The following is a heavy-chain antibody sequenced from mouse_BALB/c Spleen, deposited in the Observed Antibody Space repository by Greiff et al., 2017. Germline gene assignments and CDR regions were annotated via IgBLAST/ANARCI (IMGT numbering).Heavy chain of an antibody. J-gene: IGHJ3*01. Sequence: VHVKQSGPELVKPGASVKIPCKASGYTFTDYNMDWVKQSHGKSLEWIGDINPNNGGTIYNQKFKGKATLTVDKSSSTAYMELRSLTSEDTAVYYCAKEFFAYWGQGTLVTVSA. CDR3: AKEFFAY. CDR1: GYTFTDYN. V-gene: IGHV1-18*01. CDR2: INPNNGGT.